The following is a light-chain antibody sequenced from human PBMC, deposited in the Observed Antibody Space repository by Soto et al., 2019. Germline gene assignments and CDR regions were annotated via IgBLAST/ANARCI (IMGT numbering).Light chain of an antibody. CDR3: QQYDNLPPAT. CDR1: QDISNY. CDR2: DAS. J-gene: IGKJ3*01. V-gene: IGKV1-33*01. Sequence: DIRMTQSPSSLSASVGDRVTITCQASQDISNYLNWYQQKPGKAPKLLIYDASNLETGVPSRFSGSGSGTDFTFTISSLQPEDIATYYCQQYDNLPPATFGPGTKVDIK.